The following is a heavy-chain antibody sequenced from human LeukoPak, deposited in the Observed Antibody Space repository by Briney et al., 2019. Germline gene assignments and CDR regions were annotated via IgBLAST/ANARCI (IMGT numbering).Heavy chain of an antibody. J-gene: IGHJ4*02. CDR1: GFTFSSYG. V-gene: IGHV3-30*02. CDR2: IRYDGSGK. Sequence: PGGSLRLSCAASGFTFSSYGVHWVRQAPGKGLGWVSFIRYDGSGKYYADSVKGRFTISRGNAKNSLYLQMNSLRGEDTAVYYCARLEPAWGYFEYWGQGTLVTVSS. CDR3: ARLEPAWGYFEY. D-gene: IGHD2-2*01.